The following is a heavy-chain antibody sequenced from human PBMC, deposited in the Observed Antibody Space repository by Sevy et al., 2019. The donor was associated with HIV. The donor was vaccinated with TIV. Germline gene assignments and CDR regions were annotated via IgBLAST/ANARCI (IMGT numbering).Heavy chain of an antibody. D-gene: IGHD5-18*01. CDR1: GGSISSGGYY. CDR3: ARDGGYSYGYWFDP. V-gene: IGHV4-31*03. Sequence: SETLSLTCTVSGGSISSGGYYWSWIRQHPGKGLEWIGSIYYTGSTYYNPSLKSRVTISVDTSKNKFSLKLSSVTAADTAVYYCARDGGYSYGYWFDPWGQGTLVTVSS. CDR2: IYYTGST. J-gene: IGHJ5*02.